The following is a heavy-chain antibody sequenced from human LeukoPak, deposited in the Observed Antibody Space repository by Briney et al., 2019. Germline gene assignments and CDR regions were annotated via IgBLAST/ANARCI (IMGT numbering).Heavy chain of an antibody. Sequence: PGGSLRLSCAASGFTFSTYALSWVRQAPGKGLEWVSAISGGITYYADSVKGRFTISRDNAKNTPYLQMNSLRAEDTALYYCAKEFCSITTCYGCFDYWGQGTLVTVSS. D-gene: IGHD2-2*01. CDR2: ISGGIT. V-gene: IGHV3-23*01. CDR1: GFTFSTYA. CDR3: AKEFCSITTCYGCFDY. J-gene: IGHJ4*02.